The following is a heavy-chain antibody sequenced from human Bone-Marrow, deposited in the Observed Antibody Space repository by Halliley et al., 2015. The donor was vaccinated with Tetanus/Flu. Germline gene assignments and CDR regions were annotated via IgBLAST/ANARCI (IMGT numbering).Heavy chain of an antibody. D-gene: IGHD3-16*01. CDR1: GFTFSDYV. J-gene: IGHJ1*01. CDR2: IRNDGSNA. Sequence: SLRLSCAASGFTFSDYVMHWVRQAPDKGLEWVAGIRNDGSNADYVDSVRGRFTISRDNSKHTLYLEINSLRAEDTAVYYCVRGWGTPHTSSFGVWGQGTVV. V-gene: IGHV3-33*01. CDR3: VRGWGTPHTSSFGV.